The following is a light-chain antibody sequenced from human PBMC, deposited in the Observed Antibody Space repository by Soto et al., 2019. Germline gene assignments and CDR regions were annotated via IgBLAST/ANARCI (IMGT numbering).Light chain of an antibody. CDR1: SNDVGSYNL. CDR3: CSYGGSSTWV. J-gene: IGLJ3*02. V-gene: IGLV2-23*02. Sequence: QSVLTQPPSVSGAPGQSITISCTGTSNDVGSYNLVSWYQQHPGKAPKLMIYEVSKRPSGVSNRFSGSKSGNTASLTISGLQYEDEADYYCCSYGGSSTWVFGGGTKLTVL. CDR2: EVS.